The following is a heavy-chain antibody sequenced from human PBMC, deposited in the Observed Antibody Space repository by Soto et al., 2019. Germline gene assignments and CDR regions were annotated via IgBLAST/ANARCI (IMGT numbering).Heavy chain of an antibody. D-gene: IGHD6-13*01. CDR3: ARYTMATAAGVYFGLDI. J-gene: IGHJ6*02. CDR2: IHYSGTT. Sequence: VQLKESGPGQVKPSETLYLTCSVSGASINNFYWSWIRKSPGRGLDWIGDIHYSGTTKYNPSLNSRVTISLAASKNQVSLQLDSVTRTDTAMYYCARYTMATAAGVYFGLDIWGQGTTVTVSS. CDR1: GASINNFY. V-gene: IGHV4-59*01.